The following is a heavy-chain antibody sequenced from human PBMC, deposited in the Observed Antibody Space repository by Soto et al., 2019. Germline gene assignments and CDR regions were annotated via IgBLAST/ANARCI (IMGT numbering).Heavy chain of an antibody. Sequence: GGSLRLSCAASGFTFSSYAMSWVRQALGKGLEWVSAISGSGGSTYYADSVKGRFTISRDNSKNTLYLQMNSLRAEDTAVYYYAKSLTMIVVVIIGDAFDIWGQGTMVTVSS. CDR2: ISGSGGST. D-gene: IGHD3-22*01. V-gene: IGHV3-23*01. CDR1: GFTFSSYA. J-gene: IGHJ3*02. CDR3: AKSLTMIVVVIIGDAFDI.